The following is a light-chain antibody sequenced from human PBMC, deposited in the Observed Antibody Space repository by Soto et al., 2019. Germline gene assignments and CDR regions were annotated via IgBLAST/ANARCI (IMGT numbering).Light chain of an antibody. Sequence: QSVLTQPRSVSGSPGQSVTISCTGTSSDIGSYDSVSWYQQHPGKAPKFMIYDVSKRPSGVPGRFSGSRSGNTASLTISGLQPEDEADYYCCSYAGTHTSPPYAFGTGTKLTVL. CDR3: CSYAGTHTSPPYA. J-gene: IGLJ1*01. V-gene: IGLV2-11*01. CDR1: SSDIGSYDS. CDR2: DVS.